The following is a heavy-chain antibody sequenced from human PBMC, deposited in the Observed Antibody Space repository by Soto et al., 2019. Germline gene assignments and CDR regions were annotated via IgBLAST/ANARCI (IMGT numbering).Heavy chain of an antibody. J-gene: IGHJ4*02. V-gene: IGHV3-23*01. CDR3: AKDTTTATTKGQFDY. Sequence: GGSLRLSCAASGFSFSYYAMNWVRQAPGKGLEWVSSISDNGGTTYYTDSVKGRFTISRDNSKNTLYLQMNSLRAEDTALYFCAKDTTTATTKGQFDYWGQGTLVTVS. CDR1: GFSFSYYA. D-gene: IGHD4-17*01. CDR2: ISDNGGTT.